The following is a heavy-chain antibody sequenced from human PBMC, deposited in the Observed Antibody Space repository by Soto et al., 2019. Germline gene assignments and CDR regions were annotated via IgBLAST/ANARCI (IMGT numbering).Heavy chain of an antibody. D-gene: IGHD2-8*01. CDR3: ANRDRGVNVSFPIRSFFDY. CDR1: GLSFYIYA. V-gene: IGHV3-23*01. Sequence: GCLELSSASCGLSFYIYAISGFRQATGKGLEWVSAISGSGGSTYYADSVKGRFTISRDNSKNTLYLQMNSLRAEDTAVYYCANRDRGVNVSFPIRSFFDYWGQGSLVTVSS. CDR2: ISGSGGST. J-gene: IGHJ4*02.